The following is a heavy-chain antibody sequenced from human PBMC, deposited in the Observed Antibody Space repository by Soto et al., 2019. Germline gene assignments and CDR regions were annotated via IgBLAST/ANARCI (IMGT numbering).Heavy chain of an antibody. CDR2: IDASGSYT. J-gene: IGHJ3*01. CDR1: GFSFTNYW. Sequence: GESLKISCQGSGFSFTNYWINWVRQMPGKGLEWMGRIDASGSYTDYSPSFQGHVTFSTDKSISTAYLQWSSLKASDTAMYYCARPYSGGPNDPFDVWGQGTMVTVSS. D-gene: IGHD1-26*01. CDR3: ARPYSGGPNDPFDV. V-gene: IGHV5-10-1*01.